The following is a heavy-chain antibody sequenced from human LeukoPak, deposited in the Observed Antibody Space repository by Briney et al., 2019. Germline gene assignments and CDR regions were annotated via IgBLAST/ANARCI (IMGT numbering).Heavy chain of an antibody. D-gene: IGHD6-19*01. J-gene: IGHJ4*02. Sequence: SETLSLTCAVSGGSISSSNWWSWVRQPPGKGLEWIGEIYHSGSTNYNPSLKSRVTISVDKSKNQFSLKLSSVTAADTAVYYCARVQGSSGWYIFDYWGQGTLVTVSS. CDR2: IYHSGST. V-gene: IGHV4-4*02. CDR3: ARVQGSSGWYIFDY. CDR1: GGSISSSNW.